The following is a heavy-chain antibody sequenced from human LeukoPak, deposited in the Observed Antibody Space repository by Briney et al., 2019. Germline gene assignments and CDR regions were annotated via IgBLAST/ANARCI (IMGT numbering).Heavy chain of an antibody. J-gene: IGHJ5*02. V-gene: IGHV4-59*01. CDR1: GGSISSYY. Sequence: PSETLSLTCTVSGGSISSYYWSWIRQPPGKGLEWIGYIYYSGSTNYNPSLKSRVTISVDTSKNQFSLKLSSVTAADTAVYYCARDRGDSSARLNWFDPWGQGTLVTVSS. CDR3: ARDRGDSSARLNWFDP. D-gene: IGHD3-22*01. CDR2: IYYSGST.